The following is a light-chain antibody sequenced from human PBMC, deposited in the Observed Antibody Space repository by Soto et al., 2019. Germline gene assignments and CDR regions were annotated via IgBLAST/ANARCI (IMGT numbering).Light chain of an antibody. Sequence: EIVMTQSPATLSVSPGERTTLSCRASQSVSSNLAWYQQKPGQAPRHLIYGASTRATGIPARFSGSGSGTEFTLTISSLQSEDFAVYYCQQYNNWPPGTFGQGTKLEI. CDR1: QSVSSN. CDR2: GAS. V-gene: IGKV3D-15*01. J-gene: IGKJ2*02. CDR3: QQYNNWPPGT.